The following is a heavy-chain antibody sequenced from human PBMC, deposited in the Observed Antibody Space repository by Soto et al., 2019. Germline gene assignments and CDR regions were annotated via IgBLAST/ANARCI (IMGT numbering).Heavy chain of an antibody. V-gene: IGHV1-8*01. J-gene: IGHJ6*02. CDR3: ARGLLTYDFWSGYYNPYYYGMDV. CDR1: GYTFTSYD. Sequence: ASVKVSCKASGYTFTSYDINWVRQATGQGLEWMGWMNPNSGNTGYAQKFQGRVTMTRNTSISTAYMELSSLRSEDTAVYYCARGLLTYDFWSGYYNPYYYGMDVWGQGTTVTAP. D-gene: IGHD3-3*01. CDR2: MNPNSGNT.